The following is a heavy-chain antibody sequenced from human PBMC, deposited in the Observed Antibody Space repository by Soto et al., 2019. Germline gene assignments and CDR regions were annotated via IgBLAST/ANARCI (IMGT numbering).Heavy chain of an antibody. Sequence: QLQLQESGPGLVKPSETLSLTCTVSGGSISSSSYYWGWIRQPPGKGLEWIGRIYYSGSTYYNTSLKSRVTISVDTSKNQFSLKLSSVTAADTAVYYCATLWFGEGNYWGQGTLVTVSS. J-gene: IGHJ4*02. V-gene: IGHV4-39*01. D-gene: IGHD3-10*01. CDR3: ATLWFGEGNY. CDR2: IYYSGST. CDR1: GGSISSSSYY.